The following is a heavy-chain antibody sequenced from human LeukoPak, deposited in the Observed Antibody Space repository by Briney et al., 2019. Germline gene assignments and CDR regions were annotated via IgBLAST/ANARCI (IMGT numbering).Heavy chain of an antibody. CDR3: TLNNWYENGFDP. CDR2: IQTDGSAK. J-gene: IGHJ5*02. Sequence: GESLRLSCVSSGFTFSRYGIHWVRQDPGKVLEWVSFIQTDGSAKYYSDSVKGRFTISRDNPKNTAYLQMNSLKTEDTAVYYCTLNNWYENGFDPWGQGTLVTVSS. CDR1: GFTFSRYG. D-gene: IGHD1-1*01. V-gene: IGHV3-30*02.